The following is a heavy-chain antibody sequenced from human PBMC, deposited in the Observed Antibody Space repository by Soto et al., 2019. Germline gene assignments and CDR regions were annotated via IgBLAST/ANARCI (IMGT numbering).Heavy chain of an antibody. CDR2: IIPILGIA. CDR1: GGTFSSYT. J-gene: IGHJ6*03. D-gene: IGHD3-3*01. V-gene: IGHV1-69*04. CDR3: ARDGLRFLEWFPSQPQGPYYYYMDV. Sequence: GASVKVSCKASGGTFSSYTISWVRQTPGQGLEWMGRIIPILGIANYAQKFQGRVTITADKSTSTAYMELSSLRSEDTAVYYCARDGLRFLEWFPSQPQGPYYYYMDVWGKGTTVTVSS.